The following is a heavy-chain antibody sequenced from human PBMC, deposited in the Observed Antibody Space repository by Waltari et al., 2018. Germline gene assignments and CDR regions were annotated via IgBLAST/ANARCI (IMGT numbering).Heavy chain of an antibody. CDR1: GLITLDYA. CDR3: IRPFEMGID. V-gene: IGHV3-73*01. J-gene: IGHJ4*02. Sequence: EVQLVESGGALVQSGGPLKLSCAASGLITLDYALHWVRQASGKGREWVGRIRSRFKDDETAYAESAQGRFTISRDDSKNTAYLEMNSLKTDDTAVYYCIRPFEMGIDWGQGTQVTVSS. D-gene: IGHD7-27*01. CDR2: IRSRFKDDET.